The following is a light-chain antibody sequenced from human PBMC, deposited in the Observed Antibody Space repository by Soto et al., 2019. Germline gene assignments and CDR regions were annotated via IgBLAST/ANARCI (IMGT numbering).Light chain of an antibody. CDR3: QQYGTPLFT. Sequence: IVLTQSPGTLSLSPGERATLSCGASQSVTNNFLAWYQQKPGQAPRLLIYGASSRATGVPDRCSGSGSGTDFTLTISRLEPGDFAVYYCQQYGTPLFTFGPGTKVDIK. CDR2: GAS. CDR1: QSVTNNF. V-gene: IGKV3-20*01. J-gene: IGKJ3*01.